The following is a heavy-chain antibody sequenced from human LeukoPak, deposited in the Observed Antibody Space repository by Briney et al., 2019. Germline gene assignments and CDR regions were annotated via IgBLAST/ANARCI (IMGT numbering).Heavy chain of an antibody. CDR2: VYYDGNT. CDR1: GGSIINSNYY. CDR3: ARIFDY. V-gene: IGHV4-39*07. Sequence: SETLSLTCTVSGGSIINSNYYWGWIRQPPGKGLEWIGSVYYDGNTYYRPSLKSRVTISVDTSKNQFSLKLSSMTAADTAVYYCARIFDYWGQGTLVTVSS. J-gene: IGHJ4*02.